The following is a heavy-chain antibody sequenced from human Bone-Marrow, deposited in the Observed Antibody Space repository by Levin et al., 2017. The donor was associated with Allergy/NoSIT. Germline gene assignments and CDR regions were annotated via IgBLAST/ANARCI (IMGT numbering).Heavy chain of an antibody. Sequence: GGSLRLSCAASGFTFRSHSMNWVRQAPGKGLEWVSYISTSSGTIYYAESVKGRFTISRDNARNSLYLHMERLRAEDADLYYCAGAGELDCADWFFDLWGRGTLVTVSS. CDR1: GFTFRSHS. D-gene: IGHD1-26*01. CDR2: ISTSSGTI. J-gene: IGHJ2*01. V-gene: IGHV3-48*04. CDR3: AGAGELDCADWFFDL.